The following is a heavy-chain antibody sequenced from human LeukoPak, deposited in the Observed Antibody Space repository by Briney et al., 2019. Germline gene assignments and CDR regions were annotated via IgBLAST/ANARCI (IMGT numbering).Heavy chain of an antibody. V-gene: IGHV3-7*04. CDR1: GFTFSNYW. CDR3: ARVITMVRGALDY. J-gene: IGHJ4*02. Sequence: GGSLRLSCAASGFTFSNYWMSWVRQAPGKGLEWVANIKQDGSEKYYVDSVKGRFTISRDHAKNSLYLQMNSPRAEDTAVYYCARVITMVRGALDYWGQGTLVTVSS. CDR2: IKQDGSEK. D-gene: IGHD3-10*01.